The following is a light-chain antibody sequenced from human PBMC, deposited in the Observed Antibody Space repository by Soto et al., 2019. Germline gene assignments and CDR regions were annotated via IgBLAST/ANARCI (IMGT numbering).Light chain of an antibody. CDR3: SSYAGSNNQV. J-gene: IGLJ1*01. V-gene: IGLV2-8*01. CDR2: EVS. Sequence: QSALTQPPSASGSPGQSVTISCTGTSSDVGGYNYVSWYQQHPGRAPKLMIYEVSKRPSGVPDRFSGYKSGNTDSLTVSGLQTEDEADYYCSSYAGSNNQVFGTGTKVTVL. CDR1: SSDVGGYNY.